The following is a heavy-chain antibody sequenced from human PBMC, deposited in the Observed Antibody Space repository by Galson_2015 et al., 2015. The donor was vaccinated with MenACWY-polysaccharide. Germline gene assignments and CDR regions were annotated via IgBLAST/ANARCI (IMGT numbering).Heavy chain of an antibody. D-gene: IGHD2-21*02. CDR2: INSDASTT. CDR3: ARGISTDSDSRWL. V-gene: IGHV3-74*03. Sequence: SLRLSCAGSGLTFSTYWMHLVRQAPGKGLVWVSRINSDASTTTYADSVRGRFTISRDNAKNTLYLQMNSLRVEDTAMYYCARGISTDSDSRWLWGQGTLVTVSS. CDR1: GLTFSTYW. J-gene: IGHJ1*01.